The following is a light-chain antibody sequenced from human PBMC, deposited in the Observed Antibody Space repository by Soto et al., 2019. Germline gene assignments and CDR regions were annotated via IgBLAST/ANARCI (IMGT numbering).Light chain of an antibody. Sequence: GDRVTITCRASQTINNWLAWYQQKPGKVPNLLIYHASNLETGVPSRFSGSAFGTEFTLTISSLQPDDFATYYCQHYNSYPWTFGQGTKVEIK. CDR2: HAS. CDR3: QHYNSYPWT. CDR1: QTINNW. J-gene: IGKJ1*01. V-gene: IGKV1-5*01.